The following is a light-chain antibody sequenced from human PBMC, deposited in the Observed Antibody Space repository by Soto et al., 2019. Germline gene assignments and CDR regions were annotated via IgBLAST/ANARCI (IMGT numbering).Light chain of an antibody. J-gene: IGLJ1*01. CDR3: SSYAGSSNV. Sequence: QSALTQPPSASGSPGQSVAISCTGTSSDVGGYNYVSWYQQHPGKAPKLMIYEVNKRPSGVPDRFSGSKSGNTASLTVSGLQADDEADYYCSSYAGSSNVFGTGTKLTGL. CDR2: EVN. V-gene: IGLV2-8*01. CDR1: SSDVGGYNY.